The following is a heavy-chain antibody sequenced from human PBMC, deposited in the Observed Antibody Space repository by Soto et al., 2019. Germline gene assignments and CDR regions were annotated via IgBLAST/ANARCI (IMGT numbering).Heavy chain of an antibody. D-gene: IGHD2-2*01. CDR3: ARFLYIEVVPPVIWGVPSNGMDV. Sequence: ASVKVSCKASGYTFTSYGISWVRQAPGQGLERIGWISAYNGNTNYAQKIQGRVTMTTDTSTSTAYVELRSLRFDDPAVFYFARFLYIEVVPPVIWGVPSNGMDVGGQGTRVTVSS. CDR1: GYTFTSYG. CDR2: ISAYNGNT. J-gene: IGHJ6*02. V-gene: IGHV1-18*01.